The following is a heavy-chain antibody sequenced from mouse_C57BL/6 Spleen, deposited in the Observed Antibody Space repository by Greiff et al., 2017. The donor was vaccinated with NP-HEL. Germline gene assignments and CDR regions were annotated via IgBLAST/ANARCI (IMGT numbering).Heavy chain of an antibody. CDR2: INPSTGGT. D-gene: IGHD2-1*01. CDR3: AIYYGNRYYFDD. Sequence: VQLQQSGPELVKPGASVKISCKASGYSFTGYYMNWVKQSPEKSLEWIGEINPSTGGTTYNQKFKAKATLTVDKSSSTAYMQLKSLTSEDSAVYYCAIYYGNRYYFDDGGQGTTLTVSS. V-gene: IGHV1-42*01. J-gene: IGHJ2*01. CDR1: GYSFTGYY.